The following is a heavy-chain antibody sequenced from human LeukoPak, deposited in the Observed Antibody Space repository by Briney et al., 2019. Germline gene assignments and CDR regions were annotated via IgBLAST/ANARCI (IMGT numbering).Heavy chain of an antibody. Sequence: GASVKVSCKASGYTFTSYTMNWVRQAPGQGLEWMGWINTNSGNPTYAQGFTGRFVFSLDTSVSTAYLQISSLKAEDTAVYYCARVRAGTRKVSWFDPWGQGILVTVSS. V-gene: IGHV7-4-1*02. D-gene: IGHD1-1*01. CDR2: INTNSGNP. CDR1: GYTFTSYT. J-gene: IGHJ5*02. CDR3: ARVRAGTRKVSWFDP.